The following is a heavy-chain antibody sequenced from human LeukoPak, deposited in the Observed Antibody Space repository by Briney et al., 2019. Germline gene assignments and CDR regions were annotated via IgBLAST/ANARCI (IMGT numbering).Heavy chain of an antibody. V-gene: IGHV1-46*01. CDR1: GYTFINNW. CDR3: ARDNSVGDIAWWFDP. Sequence: GASVKVSCKASGYTFINNWMHWVRQAPGQGLEWIGLINPTGTGTLYAQKFQGRVTMTRDMSTSTDYMELSRLRSEDTAVYYCARDNSVGDIAWWFDPWGQGTLVTVSS. J-gene: IGHJ5*02. CDR2: INPTGTGT. D-gene: IGHD3-10*01.